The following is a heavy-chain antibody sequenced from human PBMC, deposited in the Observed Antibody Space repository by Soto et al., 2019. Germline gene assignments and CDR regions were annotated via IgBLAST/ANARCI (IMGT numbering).Heavy chain of an antibody. CDR2: IRVRNGDT. V-gene: IGHV1-18*01. D-gene: IGHD3-10*01. J-gene: IGHJ4*02. CDR1: GYIFTSND. Sequence: QVQFVQSGAEVKEPGDSVKVSCRASGYIFTSNDITWVRQAPGQGLEWMGWIRVRNGDTHYAPKFRCRVTVTRDTSTSTAYMELRSLISDDTAVYYCARESRTWVDGVIGPGDYWGQGTLVTVSS. CDR3: ARESRTWVDGVIGPGDY.